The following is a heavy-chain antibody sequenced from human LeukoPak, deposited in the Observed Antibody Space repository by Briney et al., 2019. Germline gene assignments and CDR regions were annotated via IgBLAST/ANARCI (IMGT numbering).Heavy chain of an antibody. CDR2: ITSDGSST. CDR3: ARGYSGTYRVDY. D-gene: IGHD1-26*01. V-gene: IGHV3-74*01. J-gene: IGHJ4*02. Sequence: ETLSLTCAVYGGSFSGYYWSWIRQPPGKGLEWVSRITSDGSSTSYADSVKGRFTISRDNAKNTLYLQMNSLRDEDTAVYYCARGYSGTYRVDYWGQGTLVTVSS. CDR1: GGSFSGYY.